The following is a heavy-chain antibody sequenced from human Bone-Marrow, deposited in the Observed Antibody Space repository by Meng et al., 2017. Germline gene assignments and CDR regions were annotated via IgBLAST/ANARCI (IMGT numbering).Heavy chain of an antibody. J-gene: IGHJ4*02. V-gene: IGHV1-2*06. Sequence: ASVKVSCKPSGYNFPDYYIHWVRRAPGQGLEWMGRINPKSGDTHYAQKFQARVTMTGDTSISTAYMELSSLRSEDTAVYYCARGWKQSFYSSGWYRTLFDYWGQGTLVTVSS. D-gene: IGHD6-19*01. CDR1: GYNFPDYY. CDR3: ARGWKQSFYSSGWYRTLFDY. CDR2: INPKSGDT.